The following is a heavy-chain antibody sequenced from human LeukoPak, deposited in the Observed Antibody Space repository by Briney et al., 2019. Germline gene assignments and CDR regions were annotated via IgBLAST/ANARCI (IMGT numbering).Heavy chain of an antibody. J-gene: IGHJ4*02. D-gene: IGHD2-2*02. CDR3: ARDGSLCSSTSCYTGLDY. CDR1: GGSVSSGSYY. Sequence: SETLSLTCTVSGGSVSSGSYYWSWIRQPPGMGLEWIGYIYYSGSTNYNPSLKSRVTISVDTSKNQFSLKLSSVTAADTAVYYCARDGSLCSSTSCYTGLDYWGQGTLVTVSS. V-gene: IGHV4-61*01. CDR2: IYYSGST.